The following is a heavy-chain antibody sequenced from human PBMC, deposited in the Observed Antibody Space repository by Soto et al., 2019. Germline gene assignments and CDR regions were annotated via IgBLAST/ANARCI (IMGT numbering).Heavy chain of an antibody. D-gene: IGHD5-18*01. CDR3: ARDKWIQLEWFDP. V-gene: IGHV1-2*02. J-gene: IGHJ5*02. CDR2: INPNSGGT. CDR1: GYTFTGYY. Sequence: ASVKVSCKASGYTFTGYYMHWVRQAPGQGLEWMGWINPNSGGTNYAQKFQGRVTMTRDTSISTAYMELSRLRSDDTAVYYCARDKWIQLEWFDPWGQGTLVTVSS.